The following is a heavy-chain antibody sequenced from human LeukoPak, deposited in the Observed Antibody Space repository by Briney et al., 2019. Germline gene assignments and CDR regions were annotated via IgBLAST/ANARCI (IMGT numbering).Heavy chain of an antibody. Sequence: ASVKVSCKASGYTFTSYYLHWVRQAPGQGLEWMGIINPSGGSTSYAQKFQGGVTMTRDTSTSTVYMELSSLRSEDTAVYYCARDGRNDILGMDVWGQGTTVTVS. V-gene: IGHV1-46*01. J-gene: IGHJ6*02. D-gene: IGHD3-9*01. CDR1: GYTFTSYY. CDR2: INPSGGST. CDR3: ARDGRNDILGMDV.